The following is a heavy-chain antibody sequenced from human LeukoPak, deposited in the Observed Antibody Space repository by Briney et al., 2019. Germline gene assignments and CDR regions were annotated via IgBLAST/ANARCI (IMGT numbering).Heavy chain of an antibody. CDR1: GGSFSGDY. Sequence: PSETLSLTCAVYGGSFSGDYWSWIRQPPGKGLEWIGSIYYSGSTYHNPSLKSRVTISVDTSKNQFSLKLSSVTAADTAVYYCARLVNYYASYNWFDPWGQGTLVTVSS. V-gene: IGHV4-34*01. CDR3: ARLVNYYASYNWFDP. CDR2: IYYSGST. J-gene: IGHJ5*02. D-gene: IGHD3-10*01.